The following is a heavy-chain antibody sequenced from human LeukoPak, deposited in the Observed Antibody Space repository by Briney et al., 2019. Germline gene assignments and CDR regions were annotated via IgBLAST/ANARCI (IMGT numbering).Heavy chain of an antibody. CDR1: GGSISSYY. CDR3: ARGAYYDFWSGYYYYYYYMDV. D-gene: IGHD3-3*01. CDR2: IYYSGST. V-gene: IGHV4-59*01. Sequence: KTSETLSLTCTVSGGSISSYYWSWIRQPPGKGLEWIGYIYYSGSTNYNPSLKSRVTISVDTSKNQFSLKLSSVTAADTAVYYCARGAYYDFWSGYYYYYYYMDVWGKGTTVTVSS. J-gene: IGHJ6*03.